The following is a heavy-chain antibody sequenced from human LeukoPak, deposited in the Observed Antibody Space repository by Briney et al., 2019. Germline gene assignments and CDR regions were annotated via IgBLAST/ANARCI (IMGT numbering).Heavy chain of an antibody. J-gene: IGHJ4*02. V-gene: IGHV3-23*01. CDR1: GFTFSSYA. Sequence: GGSLRLSCAASGFTFSSYAMSWVRQAPGKGLEWVSAISGSGGSTYYADSVKGRFTISRDNSKNTLYLQMNSLRAEDTAVYCCAKEGYCSSTSCYAELDYWGQGTLVTVSS. D-gene: IGHD2-2*01. CDR3: AKEGYCSSTSCYAELDY. CDR2: ISGSGGST.